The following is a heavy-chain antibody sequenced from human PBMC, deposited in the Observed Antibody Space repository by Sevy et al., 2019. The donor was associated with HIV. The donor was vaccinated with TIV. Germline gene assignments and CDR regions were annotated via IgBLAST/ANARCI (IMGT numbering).Heavy chain of an antibody. D-gene: IGHD3-3*01. J-gene: IGHJ6*02. CDR1: GGSISTNNW. CDR3: ARDLNDFWSGPLDV. CDR2: IHHSGST. Sequence: SETLSLTCAGSGGSISTNNWWSWVRQSPGEGLEWIGEIHHSGSTNYNPSLKSRVTMSVDKSKNQFSLKLTSVTAADTAVYYCARDLNDFWSGPLDVWGQGTTVTVSS. V-gene: IGHV4-4*02.